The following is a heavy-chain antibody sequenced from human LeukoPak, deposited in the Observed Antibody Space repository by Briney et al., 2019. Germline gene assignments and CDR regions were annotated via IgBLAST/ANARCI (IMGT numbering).Heavy chain of an antibody. CDR2: IYYSGST. V-gene: IGHV4-39*01. Sequence: PSETLSPTCPASGGTFSNSTHNWVRIRQPPGKGLEWIGRIYYSGSTYYNPSLKSRVTISVDTSKNQFSLKLSPVTAADTAVYSCARLTRCSGSSCYIYYRGQGTLVTVSS. CDR1: GGTFSNSTHN. D-gene: IGHD2-15*01. J-gene: IGHJ4*02. CDR3: ARLTRCSGSSCYIYY.